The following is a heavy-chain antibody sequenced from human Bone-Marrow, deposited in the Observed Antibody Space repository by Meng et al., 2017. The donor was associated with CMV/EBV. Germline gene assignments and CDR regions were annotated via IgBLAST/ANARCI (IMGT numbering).Heavy chain of an antibody. CDR2: ISSSRSTI. D-gene: IGHD3-3*01. V-gene: IGHV3-48*04. CDR3: ARDVPYYDFWSGYTFDY. CDR1: GFTFSSYS. J-gene: IGHJ4*02. Sequence: GGSLRLSCAASGFTFSSYSMNWVRQAPGKGLEWVSYISSSRSTIYYADSVKGRFTISRDNAKNSLYLQMNSLRAEDTAVYYCARDVPYYDFWSGYTFDYWGQGTLVTVSS.